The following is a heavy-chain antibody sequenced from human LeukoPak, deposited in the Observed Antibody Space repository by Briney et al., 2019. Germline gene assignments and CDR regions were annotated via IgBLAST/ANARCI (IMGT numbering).Heavy chain of an antibody. V-gene: IGHV1-2*02. Sequence: ASVKVSCKASGYTFTSYGISWVRQAPGQGLEWMGWINPNSGGTNYAQKFQGRVTMTRDTSISTAYMELSRLRSDDTAVYYCAREKSVTMVTPRYFQHWGQGTLVTVSS. CDR2: INPNSGGT. D-gene: IGHD5-18*01. CDR1: GYTFTSYG. CDR3: AREKSVTMVTPRYFQH. J-gene: IGHJ1*01.